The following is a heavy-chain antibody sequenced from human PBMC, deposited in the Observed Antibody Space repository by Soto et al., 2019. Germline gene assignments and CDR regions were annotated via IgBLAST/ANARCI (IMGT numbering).Heavy chain of an antibody. Sequence: SDTLSLTCAVSGDSFSNSNWWTWVRQPPGKGLEWIGEIYHSGSTTYNPSLKSRVTISLDKSKNQFSLNLSSVTAADTAVYYCARLNTDRTTNNHCFSLGVWGQGTTVT. CDR1: GDSFSNSNW. D-gene: IGHD1-1*01. V-gene: IGHV4-4*02. CDR2: IYHSGST. CDR3: ARLNTDRTTNNHCFSLGV. J-gene: IGHJ6*01.